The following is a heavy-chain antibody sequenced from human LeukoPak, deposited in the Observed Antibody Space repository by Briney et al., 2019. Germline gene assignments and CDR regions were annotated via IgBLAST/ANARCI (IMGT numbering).Heavy chain of an antibody. CDR2: INNDGSIT. D-gene: IGHD1/OR15-1a*01. Sequence: GGSLRLSCAASGFTFSSYWMHWVRQAPGKGLVWVSNINNDGSITTYADSVMGRFTISRDNVKNTLFLQMNSLGAEDTALYYCARGWNTTPRSGFDIWGLGTMVTVSS. J-gene: IGHJ3*02. CDR1: GFTFSSYW. V-gene: IGHV3-74*01. CDR3: ARGWNTTPRSGFDI.